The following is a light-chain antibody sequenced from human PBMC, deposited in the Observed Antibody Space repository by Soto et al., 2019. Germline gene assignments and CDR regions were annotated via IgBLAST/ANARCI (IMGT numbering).Light chain of an antibody. CDR3: QQYDNLPSIT. CDR1: QDISNY. J-gene: IGKJ5*01. Sequence: DIQMTQSPSSLSASVGDRVXITCQASQDISNYLNWYQQKPGKAPKLLIYDASNLETGVPSRFSGSGSGTDFTFTISSLQPEDIATYYCQQYDNLPSITFGQGTRLEIK. CDR2: DAS. V-gene: IGKV1-33*01.